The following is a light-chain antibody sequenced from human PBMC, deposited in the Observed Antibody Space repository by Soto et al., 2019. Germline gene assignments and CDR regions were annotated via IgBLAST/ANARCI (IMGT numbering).Light chain of an antibody. CDR3: QQYNSYSPWP. J-gene: IGKJ1*01. V-gene: IGKV3D-15*01. Sequence: EIVMTQSPATLSVSPGERATLSCRASQSIINYLAWYQQKPGQAPRLLISGASSRATGIPDRFSGSGSGTEFTLTISSLQPDDFATYYCQQYNSYSPWPFGQGTKVDIK. CDR1: QSIINY. CDR2: GAS.